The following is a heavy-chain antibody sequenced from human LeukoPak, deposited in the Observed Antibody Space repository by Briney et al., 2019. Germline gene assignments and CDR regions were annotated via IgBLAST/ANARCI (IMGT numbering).Heavy chain of an antibody. CDR1: GFTFSSYW. Sequence: GGSLRLSCAASGFTFSSYWMSWVRQAPGKGLEWVANIKQDGSEKYYVDSVKGRFTISRDNAKNSLYLQMNSLRAEDTAAYYCARVPGSSSWYLLYYYYYYMDVWGKGTTVTVSS. D-gene: IGHD6-13*01. CDR3: ARVPGSSSWYLLYYYYYYMDV. J-gene: IGHJ6*03. V-gene: IGHV3-7*01. CDR2: IKQDGSEK.